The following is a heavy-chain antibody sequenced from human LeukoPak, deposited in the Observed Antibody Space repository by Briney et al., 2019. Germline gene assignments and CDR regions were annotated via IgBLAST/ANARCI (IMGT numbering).Heavy chain of an antibody. CDR2: INPNSGGT. D-gene: IGHD4-17*01. V-gene: IGHV1-2*02. CDR1: GYTFTGYY. J-gene: IGHJ6*03. Sequence: ASVKVSCKASGYTFTGYYMRWVRQAPGQGLEWMGWINPNSGGTNYAQKFQGRVTMTRNTSISTAYMELSSLRSEDTAVYYCARVSYGDYGYYYYMDVWGKGTTVTISS. CDR3: ARVSYGDYGYYYYMDV.